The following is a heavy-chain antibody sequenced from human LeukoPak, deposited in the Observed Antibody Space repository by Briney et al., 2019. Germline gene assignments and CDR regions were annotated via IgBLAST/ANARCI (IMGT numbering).Heavy chain of an antibody. Sequence: ASVKVSCKASGYTFTGYYMHWVRQAPGQGLEWMGWINPNSGGTNYAQKFQGRVTMTRDTSISTAYMELSRLRSGDTAVYYCARDTGYSYGTNWFDPWGQGTLVTVSS. D-gene: IGHD5-18*01. CDR2: INPNSGGT. V-gene: IGHV1-2*02. J-gene: IGHJ5*02. CDR3: ARDTGYSYGTNWFDP. CDR1: GYTFTGYY.